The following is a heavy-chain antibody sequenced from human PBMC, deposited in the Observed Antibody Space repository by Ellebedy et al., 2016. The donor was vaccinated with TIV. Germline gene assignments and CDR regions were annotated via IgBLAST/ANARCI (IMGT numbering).Heavy chain of an antibody. CDR2: ISSSTYI. Sequence: GGSLRLSCAASGFTFGTYSMNWVRQAPGKGLEWVSSISSSTYIYYADSVKGRFTTSRDNAKNSVYLQMNSLRAEDTAVYYCASLRNDYGDYVGYWGQGTLVSVSS. D-gene: IGHD4-17*01. V-gene: IGHV3-21*01. J-gene: IGHJ4*02. CDR1: GFTFGTYS. CDR3: ASLRNDYGDYVGY.